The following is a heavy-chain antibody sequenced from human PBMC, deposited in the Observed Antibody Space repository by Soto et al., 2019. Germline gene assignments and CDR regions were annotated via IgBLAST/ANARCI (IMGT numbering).Heavy chain of an antibody. D-gene: IGHD6-6*01. J-gene: IGHJ5*02. V-gene: IGHV4-59*01. CDR1: GGSISGYY. CDR2: IYYSGNT. CDR3: TTRQPSVGWFDP. Sequence: SETLSLTCSVSGGSISGYYLTWIRQPPGKGLEWIGNIYYSGNTNYSPSLRSRVTISIDTSKNQLSLQLSSVTAEDTAMYYCTTRQPSVGWFDPWGQGTLVTVSS.